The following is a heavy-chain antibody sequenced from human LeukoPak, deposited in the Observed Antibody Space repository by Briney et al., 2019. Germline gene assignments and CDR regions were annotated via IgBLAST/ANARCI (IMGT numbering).Heavy chain of an antibody. D-gene: IGHD6-19*01. Sequence: GGSLKLSCAASGFTFSGSAMHWVRQASGKGLEWVGRIRSKANSYATAYAASVKGRFTISRDDSKNTAYLQMNSLKTEDTAVYYCTRPGSGWDYYYYYYMDVWDKGTTVTVSS. CDR1: GFTFSGSA. CDR3: TRPGSGWDYYYYYYMDV. J-gene: IGHJ6*03. CDR2: IRSKANSYAT. V-gene: IGHV3-73*01.